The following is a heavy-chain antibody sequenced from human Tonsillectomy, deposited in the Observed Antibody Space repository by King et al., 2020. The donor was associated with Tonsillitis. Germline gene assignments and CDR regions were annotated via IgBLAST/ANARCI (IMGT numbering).Heavy chain of an antibody. V-gene: IGHV3-23*03. CDR3: AIAKRNSNDILTGYYFDY. CDR2: IYSGGSST. J-gene: IGHJ4*02. Sequence: VQLVESGGGLVQPGGSLRLSCAASGFTFSIYAMSWVRQAPGKGLEWVSVIYSGGSSTYYAGSVKGRFTISRDNSKNTLYLQMNSLRAEDTAVYYCAIAKRNSNDILTGYYFDYWGQGTLVTVSS. CDR1: GFTFSIYA. D-gene: IGHD3-9*01.